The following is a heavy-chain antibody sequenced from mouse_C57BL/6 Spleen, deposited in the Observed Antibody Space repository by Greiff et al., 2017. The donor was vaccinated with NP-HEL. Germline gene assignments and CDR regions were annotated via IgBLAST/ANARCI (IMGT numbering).Heavy chain of an antibody. V-gene: IGHV1-31*01. CDR2: IYPYNGVS. CDR1: GYSFTGYY. CDR3: ARRGYGNYDYAMDY. J-gene: IGHJ4*01. Sequence: EVQLVESGPELVKPGASVKISCKASGYSFTGYYMHWVKQSHGNILDWIGYIYPYNGVSSYNQKFKGKATLTVDKSSSTAYMELRSLTSEDSAVYYCARRGYGNYDYAMDYWGQGTSVTVSS. D-gene: IGHD2-1*01.